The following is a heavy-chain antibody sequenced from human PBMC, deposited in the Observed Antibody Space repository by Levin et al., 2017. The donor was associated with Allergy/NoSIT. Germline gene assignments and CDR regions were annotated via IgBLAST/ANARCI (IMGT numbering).Heavy chain of an antibody. CDR3: ARDSGPATHKNAFDI. D-gene: IGHD3-10*01. V-gene: IGHV3-7*01. J-gene: IGHJ3*02. Sequence: SCAASGFTFSSYWMSWVRQAPGKGLEWVANIKQDGSEKYYVDSVKGRVTISRDNAKNSLYLQLNSLRAEDTAVYYCARDSGPATHKNAFDIWGQGTMITVSS. CDR2: IKQDGSEK. CDR1: GFTFSSYW.